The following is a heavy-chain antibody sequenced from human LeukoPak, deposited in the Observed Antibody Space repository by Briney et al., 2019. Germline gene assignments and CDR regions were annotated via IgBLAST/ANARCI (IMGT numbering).Heavy chain of an antibody. CDR1: GFTFDDLG. D-gene: IGHD3-16*01. Sequence: RPGGSVRLSCAASGFTFDDLGMTWVRQVPGKGLEWVSGINWNGDTTGYADSVKGRFTISRDNAKNSLYLQMNSLRVEDTALYYCARDSLGGQVPSDYWGQGTLVTVSS. V-gene: IGHV3-20*04. J-gene: IGHJ4*02. CDR2: INWNGDTT. CDR3: ARDSLGGQVPSDY.